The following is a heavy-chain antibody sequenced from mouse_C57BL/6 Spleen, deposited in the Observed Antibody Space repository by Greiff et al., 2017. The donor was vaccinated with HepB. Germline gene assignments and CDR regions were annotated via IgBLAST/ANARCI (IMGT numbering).Heavy chain of an antibody. J-gene: IGHJ1*03. Sequence: QVQLKQPGAELVKPGASVKLSCKASGYTFTSYWMHWVKQRPGQGLEWIGMIHPNSGSTNYNEKFKSKATLTVDKSSSTAYMQLSSLTSEDSAVYYCYGSRYGYFDVWGTGTTVTVSS. CDR2: IHPNSGST. CDR1: GYTFTSYW. D-gene: IGHD1-1*01. CDR3: YGSRYGYFDV. V-gene: IGHV1-64*01.